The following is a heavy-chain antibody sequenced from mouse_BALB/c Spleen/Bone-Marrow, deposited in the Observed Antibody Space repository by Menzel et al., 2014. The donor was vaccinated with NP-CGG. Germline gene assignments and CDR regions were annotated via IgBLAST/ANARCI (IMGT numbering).Heavy chain of an antibody. CDR2: INPDTSTI. D-gene: IGHD1-1*01. CDR3: ARLYYYGNFDY. J-gene: IGHJ2*01. V-gene: IGHV4-1*02. Sequence: EVKLMESGGGLVQPGGSLKLSCAASGFDFSRYWMSWVRQAPGKGLEWIGEINPDTSTINYTPSLKDKFIISRDNAKNTLYLRMSKVRSEDTALYYCARLYYYGNFDYWGQGTTLTVAS. CDR1: GFDFSRYW.